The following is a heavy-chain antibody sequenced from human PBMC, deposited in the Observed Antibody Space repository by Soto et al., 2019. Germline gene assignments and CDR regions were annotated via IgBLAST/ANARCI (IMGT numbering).Heavy chain of an antibody. CDR2: ISYSADKT. CDR3: ARRGRTATTNWGAFDV. D-gene: IGHD1-7*01. CDR1: GFTFNTYV. V-gene: IGHV3-23*01. Sequence: EVQLLESGGGLVQPGGSLRLSCAASGFTFNTYVMNWVRQAPGKGLEWVSTISYSADKTHYADSAKGRFTISRDNSRNTLFLQMNSLRADDAAVYYCARRGRTATTNWGAFDVWGQGTMVTVSS. J-gene: IGHJ3*01.